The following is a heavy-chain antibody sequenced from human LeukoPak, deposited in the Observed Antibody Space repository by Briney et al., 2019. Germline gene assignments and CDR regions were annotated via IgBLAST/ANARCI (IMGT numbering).Heavy chain of an antibody. CDR2: INPNSGGT. CDR3: AREYSDTSGYY. D-gene: IGHD3-22*01. V-gene: IGHV1-2*02. Sequence: GASVKVSRKASGYIFTNYFMHWVRQAPGQGFEWMGWINPNSGGTHYAQKFQGRFTLTRDTSTSTAYMDLTGLKSDDTAVYYCAREYSDTSGYYWGQGTLVTVSS. CDR1: GYIFTNYF. J-gene: IGHJ4*02.